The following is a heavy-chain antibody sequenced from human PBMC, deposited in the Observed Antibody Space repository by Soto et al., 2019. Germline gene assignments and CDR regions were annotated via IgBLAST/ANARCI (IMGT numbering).Heavy chain of an antibody. CDR2: ISYDGSNK. CDR3: AKGQHCSTTSCYFYYYGMDV. D-gene: IGHD2-2*01. Sequence: QVQLVESGGGVVQPGRSLRLSCAASGFTFSTYGMHWVRQAPGMGLEWVAVISYDGSNKYYADSVKGRLTISRDNSKNTLYLQMNSLRAEDTAVYYCAKGQHCSTTSCYFYYYGMDVW. J-gene: IGHJ6*01. CDR1: GFTFSTYG. V-gene: IGHV3-30*18.